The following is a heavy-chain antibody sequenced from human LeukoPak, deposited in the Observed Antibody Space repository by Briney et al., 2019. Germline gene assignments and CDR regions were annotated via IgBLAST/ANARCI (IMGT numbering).Heavy chain of an antibody. CDR2: VYSTGSA. J-gene: IGHJ4*02. V-gene: IGHV4-4*07. D-gene: IGHD1-26*01. Sequence: SETLSLTCTVSGGSINAFYWSVIRQPAGKGLEWIGRVYSTGSANYNPSLKTRVTMSVDKSKNQFSLSLTSVTAADTAVYYRSRGSGSHFPFEYWGLGTLVTVSS. CDR3: SRGSGSHFPFEY. CDR1: GGSINAFY.